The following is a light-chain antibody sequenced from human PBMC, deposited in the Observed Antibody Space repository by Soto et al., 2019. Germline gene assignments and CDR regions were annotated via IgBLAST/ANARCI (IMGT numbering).Light chain of an antibody. V-gene: IGLV2-14*03. CDR1: SSDIGAYNY. J-gene: IGLJ3*02. Sequence: QSVLTQPASVSGSPGQSTTISCTGTSSDIGAYNYVSWYQQHPAKAPKLMIYDVSNRPSGVSNRFSGSKSGNTASLTISGLQAEDEADYYCSSYTSSSTRVFGGGTKLTVL. CDR3: SSYTSSSTRV. CDR2: DVS.